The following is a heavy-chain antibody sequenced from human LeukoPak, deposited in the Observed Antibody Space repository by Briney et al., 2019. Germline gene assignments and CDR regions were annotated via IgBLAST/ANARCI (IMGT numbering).Heavy chain of an antibody. CDR2: IYRSGRT. V-gene: IGHV4-31*03. D-gene: IGHD2-21*02. CDR1: GGSISSEGFY. J-gene: IGHJ4*02. CDR3: ARVVTSSLYFFDY. Sequence: RPSETLSLTCSVSGGSISSEGFYWSWIRQHPGKGLEWIAYIYRSGRTYYNPSLKSRLTISVDTSKNQFSMSLKSVTAADTAVYYCARVVTSSLYFFDYWGQGTLVSVSS.